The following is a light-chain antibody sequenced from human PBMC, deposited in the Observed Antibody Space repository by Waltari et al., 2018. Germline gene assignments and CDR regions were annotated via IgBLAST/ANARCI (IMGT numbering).Light chain of an antibody. J-gene: IGLJ2*01. V-gene: IGLV2-11*01. Sequence: QSALPQPRSVSGPPGQPVTFSCTGTSRDVGPYSHLSWYQVHPGTAPKLILYDFDTRPSGVPDRFSGSKAGNMASLTISGLQTEDEADYYCCSYAGRYTSVFGGGTKVTVL. CDR3: CSYAGRYTSV. CDR1: SRDVGPYSH. CDR2: DFD.